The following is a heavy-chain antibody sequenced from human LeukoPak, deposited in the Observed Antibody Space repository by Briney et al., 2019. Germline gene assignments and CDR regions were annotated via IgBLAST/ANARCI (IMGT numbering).Heavy chain of an antibody. Sequence: SETLSLTCAVYGGSFSGYYWSWIRQPPGKGLEWIGEINHSGSTNYNPSLKSRVTISVDTSKNQYSLKLSSVTAADTAVYYCASVVQAARAFDIWGQGTMVTVSS. CDR1: GGSFSGYY. CDR3: ASVVQAARAFDI. D-gene: IGHD6-25*01. CDR2: INHSGST. V-gene: IGHV4-34*01. J-gene: IGHJ3*02.